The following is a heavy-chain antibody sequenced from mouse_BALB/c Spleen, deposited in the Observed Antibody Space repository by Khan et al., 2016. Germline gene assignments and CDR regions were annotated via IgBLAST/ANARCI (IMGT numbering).Heavy chain of an antibody. D-gene: IGHD4-1*01. V-gene: IGHV2-5*01. CDR1: GFSLTSYG. CDR3: AKANWDGSYYYAMDY. J-gene: IGHJ4*01. CDR2: IWRGGST. Sequence: QVQLQQSGPGLVQPSQSLSITCTVSGFSLTSYGVHWVRQSPGKGLEWLGVIWRGGSTDYNAAFMSRLSITKDNSKSQVFFKMNSLQADDTAIYYCAKANWDGSYYYAMDYWGQGTSVTVSS.